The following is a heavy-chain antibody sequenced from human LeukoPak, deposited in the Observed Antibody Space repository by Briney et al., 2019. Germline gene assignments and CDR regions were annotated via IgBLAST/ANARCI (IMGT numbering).Heavy chain of an antibody. J-gene: IGHJ4*02. CDR1: GYTFTSNY. CDR3: VSTAAGPAYYFDY. V-gene: IGHV1-2*02. CDR2: INPNSGGT. D-gene: IGHD6-13*01. Sequence: ASXXVSCKASGYTFTSNYMHWVRQAPGQGREGMGWINPNSGGTNYAQKFQGRVTMTRDTYISTDYMELSRLRSDDTAVYYCVSTAAGPAYYFDYWGQGTLVTVSS.